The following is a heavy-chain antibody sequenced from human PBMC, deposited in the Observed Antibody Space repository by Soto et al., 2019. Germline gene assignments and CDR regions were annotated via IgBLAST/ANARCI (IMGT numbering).Heavy chain of an antibody. CDR2: IYYDGRT. V-gene: IGHV4-30-4*01. J-gene: IGHJ4*02. CDR3: AGGGLQYYDILTGYYNPAPFDY. Sequence: SETLSLTCTVSGASISSGYWSWIRQSPGKGLEWIGYIYYDGRTHYNPSVRSRVIISVDTSKNQFSLILTSVTAADTAVYYCAGGGLQYYDILTGYYNPAPFDYWGQGTLVTVSS. CDR1: GASISSGY. D-gene: IGHD3-9*01.